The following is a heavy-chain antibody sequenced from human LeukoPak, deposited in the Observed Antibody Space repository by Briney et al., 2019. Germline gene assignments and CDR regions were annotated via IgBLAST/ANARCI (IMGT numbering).Heavy chain of an antibody. Sequence: PSETLSLTCTVSGGSISSYYWSWIRQPPGKGLEWIGYIYYSGSTNYNPSLKSRVTISVDTSKNQFSLKLSSVTAADTAVYYCAREMATSPYAFDIWGQGTMVTVSS. J-gene: IGHJ3*02. CDR3: AREMATSPYAFDI. V-gene: IGHV4-59*01. CDR1: GGSISSYY. CDR2: IYYSGST. D-gene: IGHD5-24*01.